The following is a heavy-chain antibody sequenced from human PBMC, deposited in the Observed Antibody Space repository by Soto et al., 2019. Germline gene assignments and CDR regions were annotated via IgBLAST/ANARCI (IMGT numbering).Heavy chain of an antibody. J-gene: IGHJ6*03. CDR3: AIATGGHDSGVNYMDV. Sequence: VQLVQSGPEVKKPGSSVKVSCKPSGGTLSSYSFIWVRQAPGQGLEWAGRIITFVGKANVAQRFQGRVTITTDRSTATGYMEVRRLTSDETGVYYCAIATGGHDSGVNYMDVLGTGTTVTVSS. CDR2: IITFVGKA. V-gene: IGHV1-69*08. CDR1: GGTLSSYS. D-gene: IGHD5-12*01.